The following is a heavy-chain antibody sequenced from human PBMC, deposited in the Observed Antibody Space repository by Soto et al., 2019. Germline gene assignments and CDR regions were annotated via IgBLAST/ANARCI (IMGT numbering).Heavy chain of an antibody. CDR3: ARIPSAGPTRYYYYGMDV. V-gene: IGHV2-5*02. D-gene: IGHD6-13*01. CDR2: IYWDDDK. Sequence: SGPTLVNPTQTLTLTCTFSGFSLSTSGVGVGWIRQPPGKALEWLALIYWDDDKRYSPSLKSRLTITKDTSKNQVVLTMTNMDPVDTATYYCARIPSAGPTRYYYYGMDVWGQGTTVTVS. J-gene: IGHJ6*02. CDR1: GFSLSTSGVG.